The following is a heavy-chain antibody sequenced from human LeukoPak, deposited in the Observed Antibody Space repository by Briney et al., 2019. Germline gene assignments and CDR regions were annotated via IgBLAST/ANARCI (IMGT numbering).Heavy chain of an antibody. J-gene: IGHJ6*02. D-gene: IGHD3-3*01. Sequence: PGGSLRLSCAASGFTFSSYDMHWVRQAPGKGLEWVAVISYDGSNKYCADSVKGRFTISRDNSKNTLYLQMNSLRAEDTAVYYCARDGNRITIFGGIMDVWGQGTTVTVSS. CDR2: ISYDGSNK. V-gene: IGHV3-30*03. CDR1: GFTFSSYD. CDR3: ARDGNRITIFGGIMDV.